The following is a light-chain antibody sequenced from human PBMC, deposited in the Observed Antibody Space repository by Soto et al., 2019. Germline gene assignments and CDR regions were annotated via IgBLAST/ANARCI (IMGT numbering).Light chain of an antibody. CDR3: HQYNNWPKT. CDR2: EAS. J-gene: IGKJ5*01. Sequence: LVLTHSPATFSVSPGEIATLSFRASQSVSSNLAWYQQKPGQAPRLLIYEASNRATGISARFSGSGSGTEFTLTISRLQPEDFAVYYCHQYNNWPKTFGQGTRVEIK. V-gene: IGKV3-15*01. CDR1: QSVSSN.